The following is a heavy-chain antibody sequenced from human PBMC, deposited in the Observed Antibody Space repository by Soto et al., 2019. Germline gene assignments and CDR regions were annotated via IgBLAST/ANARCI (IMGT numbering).Heavy chain of an antibody. CDR2: IYYSGST. Sequence: SETLSLTCTVSGGSISSGGYYWSWIRQHPGRGLEWIGYIYYSGSTYYNPSLKSRVTISVDTSKNQFSLKLSSVTAADTAVYYCEREPRYDWNDYNYWGQGTLVTVSS. J-gene: IGHJ4*02. CDR3: EREPRYDWNDYNY. V-gene: IGHV4-31*03. D-gene: IGHD1-20*01. CDR1: GGSISSGGYY.